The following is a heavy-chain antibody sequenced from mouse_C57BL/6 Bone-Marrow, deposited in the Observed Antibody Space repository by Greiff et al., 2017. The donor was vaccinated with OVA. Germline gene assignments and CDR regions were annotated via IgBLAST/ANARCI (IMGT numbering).Heavy chain of an antibody. CDR2: IDPSDSYT. D-gene: IGHD1-1*02. J-gene: IGHJ2*01. V-gene: IGHV1-50*01. CDR1: GYTFTSYW. Sequence: VQLQQPGAELVKPGASVKLSCKASGYTFTSYWMQWVKQRPGQGLEWIGEIDPSDSYTNYNQKFKGKATLTVDTSSSTAYMQLSSLTSEDTAVYYCTTEGGYFDYWGQGTTLTVSS. CDR3: TTEGGYFDY.